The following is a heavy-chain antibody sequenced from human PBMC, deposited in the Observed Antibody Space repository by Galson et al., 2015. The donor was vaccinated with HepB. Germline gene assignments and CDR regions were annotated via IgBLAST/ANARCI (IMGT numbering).Heavy chain of an antibody. CDR1: GFTVSSNF. Sequence: SLRLSCAASGFTVSSNFMNWVRQTPGKGLEWVSVIYGGANTYYADSVKGRFTISRDHSKNTLYLQMNSLRAEDTAVYYCAQLGTGYWGQGTLVIVSS. CDR3: AQLGTGY. J-gene: IGHJ4*02. V-gene: IGHV3-53*01. D-gene: IGHD7-27*01. CDR2: IYGGANT.